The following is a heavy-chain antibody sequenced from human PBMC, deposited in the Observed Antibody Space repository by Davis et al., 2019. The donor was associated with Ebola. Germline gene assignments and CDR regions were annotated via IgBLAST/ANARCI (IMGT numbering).Heavy chain of an antibody. Sequence: SETLSLTCTVSGGSISNFYWSWIRQPPGKGLEWIGYVYSSGSTNYNPSLRSRVTISLDTSKNQFSLNLSSVTAADTAMFYCARGHGSKYGDYEDLEYWGQGTLLTVSS. D-gene: IGHD4-17*01. J-gene: IGHJ4*02. CDR3: ARGHGSKYGDYEDLEY. CDR2: VYSSGST. CDR1: GGSISNFY. V-gene: IGHV4-59*08.